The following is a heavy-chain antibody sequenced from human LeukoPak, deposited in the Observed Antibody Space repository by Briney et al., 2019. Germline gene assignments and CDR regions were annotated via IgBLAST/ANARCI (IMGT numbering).Heavy chain of an antibody. V-gene: IGHV4-59*08. CDR2: IFYSGST. CDR3: ARIVAGSYYYDY. J-gene: IGHJ4*02. D-gene: IGHD3-10*01. Sequence: SETLSLTCTVSGGYISGYYWTWIRQPPGKGLEWMGNIFYSGSTKYNPSLKSRVTISVDTSKNQFSLKLSSVTAADTAVYYCARIVAGSYYYDYWGQGTLVTVSS. CDR1: GGYISGYY.